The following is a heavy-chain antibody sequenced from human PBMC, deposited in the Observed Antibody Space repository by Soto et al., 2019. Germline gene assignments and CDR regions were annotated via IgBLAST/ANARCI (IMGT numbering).Heavy chain of an antibody. D-gene: IGHD3-9*01. CDR2: INHSGST. CDR1: GGSFSGYY. J-gene: IGHJ6*02. V-gene: IGHV4-34*01. Sequence: PSETLSLTCAVYGGSFSGYYWTWIRQPPGTGLEWIGEINHSGSTNYNPSLKSRVTISVDTSKNQFSLKLSSVTAADTAVYYCARVGIGTGSYYYYGMDVWGQGTTVTVSS. CDR3: ARVGIGTGSYYYYGMDV.